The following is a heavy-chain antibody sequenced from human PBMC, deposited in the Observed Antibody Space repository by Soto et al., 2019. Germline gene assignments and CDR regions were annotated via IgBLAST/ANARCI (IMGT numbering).Heavy chain of an antibody. V-gene: IGHV3-21*01. CDR1: GFTFSSYS. D-gene: IGHD4-17*01. Sequence: EVQLVESGGGLVKPGGSLRLSCAASGFTFSSYSMNWVRQAPGKGLEWVSSISSSSSYIYYGDSVKGRFTISRDNAKNSLYLQMNSLRAEDTAVYYCARDLGLRWFDPWGQGTLVTVSS. CDR3: ARDLGLRWFDP. J-gene: IGHJ5*02. CDR2: ISSSSSYI.